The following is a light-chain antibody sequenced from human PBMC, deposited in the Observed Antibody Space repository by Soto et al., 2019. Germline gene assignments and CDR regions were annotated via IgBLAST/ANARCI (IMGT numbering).Light chain of an antibody. Sequence: DIRLTQSPSFLSASAGDRVTITCRASQDITKYLAWFQQKPGRAPKLLIYGAFTLQRGVPSRFSGRGSGTEFTLTISSLQPEDFATYYCQQVDTYPMTFGGGTNVEIK. J-gene: IGKJ4*01. CDR3: QQVDTYPMT. CDR1: QDITKY. V-gene: IGKV1-9*01. CDR2: GAF.